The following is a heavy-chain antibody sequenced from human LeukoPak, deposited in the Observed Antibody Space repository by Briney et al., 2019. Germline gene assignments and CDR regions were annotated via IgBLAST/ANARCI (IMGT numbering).Heavy chain of an antibody. CDR1: GFTFSSYS. D-gene: IGHD2-2*01. CDR3: ARDPKVVPAATPYYYYGMDV. V-gene: IGHV3-21*01. CDR2: ISSSSSYI. Sequence: GGSLRLSCAASGFTFSSYSMNWVRQAPGKGLEWVSSISSSSSYIYYADSVKGRFTISRDNAKNSLYLQMNSLRAEDTAVYYCARDPKVVPAATPYYYYGMDVWGQGTTVTVSS. J-gene: IGHJ6*02.